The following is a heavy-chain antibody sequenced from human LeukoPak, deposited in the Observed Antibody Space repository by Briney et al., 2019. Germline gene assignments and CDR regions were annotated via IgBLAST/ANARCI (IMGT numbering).Heavy chain of an antibody. Sequence: SETLSLTCTVSGYSISSGYYWGWIRQPPGKGLEWIGSIYHSGSTYYNPSLKSRVTISVDTSKNQFSLKLSSATAADTAVYYCARGSVSNAFDIWGQGTMVTVSS. V-gene: IGHV4-38-2*02. J-gene: IGHJ3*02. D-gene: IGHD2-8*01. CDR1: GYSISSGYY. CDR3: ARGSVSNAFDI. CDR2: IYHSGST.